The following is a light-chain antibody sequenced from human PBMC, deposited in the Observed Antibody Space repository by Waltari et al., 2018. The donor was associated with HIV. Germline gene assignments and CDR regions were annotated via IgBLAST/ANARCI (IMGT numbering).Light chain of an antibody. J-gene: IGLJ2*01. V-gene: IGLV1-47*01. CDR1: SPQIGSNY. CDR2: KNN. Sequence: QSVLTQPPSASGTPGPRVTIPCSASSPQIGSNYVHWYQQLPGTAPKLLIYKNNQRASGVPDRFSGSKSGTSASLAISGLRSEDEADYYCATWADRPSGPVVFGGGTKVTVL. CDR3: ATWADRPSGPVV.